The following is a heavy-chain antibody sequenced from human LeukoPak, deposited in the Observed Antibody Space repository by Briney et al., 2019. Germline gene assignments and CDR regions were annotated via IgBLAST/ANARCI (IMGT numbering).Heavy chain of an antibody. CDR2: IYTSGNT. D-gene: IGHD3-9*01. Sequence: PSETLSLTCSAHADPIRGYSWNRLQQPAQKRLEWIGRIYTSGNTKYNPPLRGRVTTSVDTSKNQLSLKLHSVTAADTAVYYCAKAPGLTVPYRGYFFDSWGEGTLVTVSS. V-gene: IGHV4-59*10. CDR1: ADPIRGYS. J-gene: IGHJ4*02. CDR3: AKAPGLTVPYRGYFFDS.